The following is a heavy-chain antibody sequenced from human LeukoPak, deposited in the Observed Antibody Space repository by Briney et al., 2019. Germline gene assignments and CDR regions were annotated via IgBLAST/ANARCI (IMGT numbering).Heavy chain of an antibody. CDR1: GGSISSSPYY. J-gene: IGHJ6*03. CDR2: IYYSGTT. V-gene: IGHV4-39*07. CDR3: ARTTEGYCRSTSCYGFDYYYYMDV. Sequence: SETLSLTCTVSGGSISSSPYYWGWLRQPPGKGLEWIGSIYYSGTTHYNPSLESRVTISVDTSKNQFSLKLRSVTAADTAVYYCARTTEGYCRSTSCYGFDYYYYMDVWGKGTTVTVS. D-gene: IGHD2-2*01.